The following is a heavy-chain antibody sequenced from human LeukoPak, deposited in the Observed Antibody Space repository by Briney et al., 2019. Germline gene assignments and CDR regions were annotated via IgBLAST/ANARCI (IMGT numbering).Heavy chain of an antibody. CDR1: GFTFSSYS. V-gene: IGHV3-48*01. D-gene: IGHD3-3*01. CDR2: IDARSGIT. CDR3: ARTYDFGRGPPGDAFDN. Sequence: GGSLRLSCAASGFTFSSYSMNWVRQAPGKGPEWVSYIDARSGITYYADSVQARFTLSRDNARESVFLQMDSLRVDDTAVYYCARTYDFGRGPPGDAFDNWGPGTWVIVSS. J-gene: IGHJ3*02.